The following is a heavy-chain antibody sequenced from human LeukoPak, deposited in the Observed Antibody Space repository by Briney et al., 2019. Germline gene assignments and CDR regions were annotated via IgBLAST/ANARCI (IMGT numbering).Heavy chain of an antibody. J-gene: IGHJ4*02. CDR1: GYTFTNYV. V-gene: IGHV1-18*04. CDR2: ISAYNGNT. D-gene: IGHD2-21*02. Sequence: GASVKVSCKASGYTFTNYVISWVRQAPGQGLEWMGWISAYNGNTNYAQKLQGRVTMTTDTSTSTAYMELRSLRSDDTAVYYCARWWSYCGGDCYFVSDYWGQGTLVTVPS. CDR3: ARWWSYCGGDCYFVSDY.